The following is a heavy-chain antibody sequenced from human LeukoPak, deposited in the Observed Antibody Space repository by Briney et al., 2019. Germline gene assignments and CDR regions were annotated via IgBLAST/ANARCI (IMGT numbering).Heavy chain of an antibody. CDR2: INWNGGST. CDR3: TRDSYDCWSGTYYFDY. Sequence: GGSLRLSSVASGFPFNDYGMSWARKAPGRGLEWVSGINWNGGSTSYADSVKGRFTIPSDNAKNSLYLQMNSLRAEDTASDYCTRDSYDCWSGTYYFDYWGQGTLVTVSS. CDR1: GFPFNDYG. D-gene: IGHD3-3*01. J-gene: IGHJ4*02. V-gene: IGHV3-20*03.